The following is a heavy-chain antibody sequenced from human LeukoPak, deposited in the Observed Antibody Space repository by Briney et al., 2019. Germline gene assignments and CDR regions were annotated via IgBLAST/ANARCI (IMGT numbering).Heavy chain of an antibody. CDR3: ARAHPGDYSDFQFDY. CDR2: ISSTSSTI. V-gene: IGHV3-48*01. Sequence: GGSLRLSCAASGFTFSSFSMNWVRQAPGKGLEWVSYISSTSSTIYYADSVKGRFTISRDNAKNSLYLQMNSLRAEDTAVYYCARAHPGDYSDFQFDYWGQGTLVSVSS. CDR1: GFTFSSFS. J-gene: IGHJ4*02. D-gene: IGHD4-11*01.